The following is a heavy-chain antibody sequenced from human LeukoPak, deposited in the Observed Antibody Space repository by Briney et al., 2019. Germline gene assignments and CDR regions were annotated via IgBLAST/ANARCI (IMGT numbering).Heavy chain of an antibody. CDR3: ARLPRHYDSSGYPFDY. D-gene: IGHD3-22*01. V-gene: IGHV5-51*01. CDR1: GYSFTSYW. J-gene: IGHJ4*02. Sequence: GESLKISCKGSGYSFTSYWIGWVRQMPGKGLEWMGIIYPGDSDTRYSPSFQGQVTISADKSISTAYLQWSSLKASDTAMYYCARLPRHYDSSGYPFDYWGQGTLVTVSS. CDR2: IYPGDSDT.